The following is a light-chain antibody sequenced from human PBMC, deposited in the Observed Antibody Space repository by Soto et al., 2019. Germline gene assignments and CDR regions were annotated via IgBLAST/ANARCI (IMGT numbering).Light chain of an antibody. CDR3: MQAQQRPPT. Sequence: VMSQSLLSMPVTLGQPTSISCRSSQSLLHSDGYNCLDCDLQKPGESPQVLIYLGSFRAAGGPARFSGSRSGTDGILQISRVEAEDVGVYYCMQAQQRPPTFGQGTRLDIK. CDR2: LGS. CDR1: QSLLHSDGYNC. V-gene: IGKV2-28*01. J-gene: IGKJ5*01.